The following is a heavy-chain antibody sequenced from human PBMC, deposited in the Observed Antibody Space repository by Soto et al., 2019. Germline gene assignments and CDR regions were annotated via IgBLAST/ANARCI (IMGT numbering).Heavy chain of an antibody. J-gene: IGHJ1*01. CDR2: ISWNSGSI. Sequence: GGSLRLSCAASGFTFDDYAMHWVRQAPGKGLEWVSGISWNSGSIGYADPVKGRFTISRDNAKNSLYLQMNSLRAEDTSLYYCAKARYCSGGSCFAGEYFQHWGQGTLVTVSS. D-gene: IGHD2-15*01. CDR1: GFTFDDYA. CDR3: AKARYCSGGSCFAGEYFQH. V-gene: IGHV3-9*01.